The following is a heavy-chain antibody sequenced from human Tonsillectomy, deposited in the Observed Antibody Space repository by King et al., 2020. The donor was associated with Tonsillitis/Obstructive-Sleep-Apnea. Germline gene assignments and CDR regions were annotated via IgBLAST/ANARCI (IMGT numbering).Heavy chain of an antibody. CDR3: ARMGYYYYYMDV. Sequence: QPQESGPGLVKPSETLSLTCTVSGGSISSYYWSWIRQPPGKGLEWIGYIYYSGSTNYNPSLKSRVTISVDTSKNQFSLKLSSVTAADTAVYYCARMGYYYYYMDVWGKGTTVTVSS. CDR2: IYYSGST. J-gene: IGHJ6*03. CDR1: GGSISSYY. D-gene: IGHD3-16*01. V-gene: IGHV4-59*01.